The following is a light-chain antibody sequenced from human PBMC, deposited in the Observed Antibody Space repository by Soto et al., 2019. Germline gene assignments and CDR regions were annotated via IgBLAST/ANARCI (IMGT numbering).Light chain of an antibody. CDR3: MQGTQFPPYT. CDR2: RVS. J-gene: IGKJ2*01. Sequence: IVMTQTPLSSPVTLGQPASISCRSSLSLVHSDGYTYLSWYQLKPGQPPRLLIYRVSNRFSGVPDRFSGSGAGTDFTLRISRVESEDVGVYFCMQGTQFPPYTFGQGTKLEI. V-gene: IGKV2-24*01. CDR1: LSLVHSDGYTY.